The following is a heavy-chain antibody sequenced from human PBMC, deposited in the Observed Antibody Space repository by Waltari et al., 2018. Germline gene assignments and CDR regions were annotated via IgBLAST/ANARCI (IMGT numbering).Heavy chain of an antibody. J-gene: IGHJ4*02. Sequence: EVHLLESGGDLVQPGGSLRLSCAASGFAFIKYDMTWVRQAPGKGLGWVSTIGGADGAPGATLYADSVRGRFTISRDNSKNTLYLQMNSLRAEDTAQYYCARKTDLDYWGQGTLVTVSS. CDR3: ARKTDLDY. V-gene: IGHV3-23*01. CDR1: GFAFIKYD. CDR2: IGGADGAPGAT.